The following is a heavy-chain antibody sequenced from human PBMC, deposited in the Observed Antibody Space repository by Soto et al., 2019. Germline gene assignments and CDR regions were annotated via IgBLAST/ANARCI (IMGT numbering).Heavy chain of an antibody. CDR1: GFTFSNYP. CDR2: ISNSGFST. D-gene: IGHD1-1*01. CDR3: AKPRGPTTYYFDR. V-gene: IGHV3-23*01. J-gene: IGHJ4*02. Sequence: GGSLRLSCAASGFTFSNYPMNWVRQAPGKGLEWVSTISNSGFSTYYADSVKGRFTISRDNSKNTLYLQMKSLRAEDTAVYFCAKPRGPTTYYFDRWGQGTLVTVSS.